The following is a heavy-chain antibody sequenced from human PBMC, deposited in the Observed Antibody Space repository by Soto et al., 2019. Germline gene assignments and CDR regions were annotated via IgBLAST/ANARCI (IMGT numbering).Heavy chain of an antibody. CDR3: ASTVDFWSGYYINYYYGMDV. CDR2: INAGNGNT. Sequence: ASVKVSCKASGYTFTSYAMHWVRQAPGQRLEWMGWINAGNGNTKYSQKFQGRVTITRDTSASTAYMELSSLRSEDTAVYYCASTVDFWSGYYINYYYGMDVWGQGTTVTVSS. D-gene: IGHD3-3*01. CDR1: GYTFTSYA. V-gene: IGHV1-3*01. J-gene: IGHJ6*02.